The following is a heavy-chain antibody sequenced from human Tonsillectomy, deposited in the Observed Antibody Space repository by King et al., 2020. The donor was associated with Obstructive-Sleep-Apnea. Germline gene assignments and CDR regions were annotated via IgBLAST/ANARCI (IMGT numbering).Heavy chain of an antibody. V-gene: IGHV4-39*07. D-gene: IGHD3-10*01. CDR1: GGSISSSSYY. CDR2: IYYSGST. Sequence: MQLQESGPGLVKPSETLSLTCTVSGGSISSSSYYWGWIRQPPGKWLECIGSIYYSGSTYYNPSLKSRVTISVDTSKNQFSLKLSSVTAADTALYYCASHLCFGDPQHYGLDVWGKGPRSPSPQ. CDR3: ASHLCFGDPQHYGLDV. J-gene: IGHJ6*01.